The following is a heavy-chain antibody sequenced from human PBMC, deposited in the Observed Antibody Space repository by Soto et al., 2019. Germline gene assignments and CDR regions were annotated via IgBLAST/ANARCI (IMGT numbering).Heavy chain of an antibody. CDR2: ISGSGGST. Sequence: GGSLRLSCAASGCTFSSYAMSWVRQAPGKGLEWASAISGSGGSTYYADSVKGRFTISRDNSKNTLYLQMNSLRAEDTAVYYCAKSRYLYVLPNNWFDPWGQGTLVTVSS. V-gene: IGHV3-23*01. CDR1: GCTFSSYA. J-gene: IGHJ5*02. D-gene: IGHD3-10*02. CDR3: AKSRYLYVLPNNWFDP.